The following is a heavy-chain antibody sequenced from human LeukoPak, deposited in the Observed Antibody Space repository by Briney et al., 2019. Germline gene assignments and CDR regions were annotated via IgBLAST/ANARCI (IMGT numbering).Heavy chain of an antibody. CDR2: ISYDGSNK. CDR1: GFTFSSYG. CDR3: AEDGITMVRGVIIKRRGNYFDY. Sequence: GRSLRLSCAASGFTFSSYGVHWVRQAPGKGLEWVAVISYDGSNKYYADSVKGRFTISRDNSKNTLYLQMNSLRAEDTAVYYCAEDGITMVRGVIIKRRGNYFDYWGQGTLVTVSS. D-gene: IGHD3-10*01. V-gene: IGHV3-30*18. J-gene: IGHJ4*02.